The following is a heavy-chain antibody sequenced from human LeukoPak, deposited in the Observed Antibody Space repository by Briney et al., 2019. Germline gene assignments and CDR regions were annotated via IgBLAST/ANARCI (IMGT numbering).Heavy chain of an antibody. CDR3: ARQSGYYDSSGYPDY. D-gene: IGHD3-22*01. CDR2: SNAGNGNT. V-gene: IGHV1-3*02. J-gene: IGHJ4*02. Sequence: VASVKVSCKASGYTFTSYAMHWVRQAPGQRLERMGWSNAGNGNTKYSQEFQGRVTITRDTSASTAYMELSSLRSEDMAVYYCARQSGYYDSSGYPDYWGQGTLVTVSS. CDR1: GYTFTSYA.